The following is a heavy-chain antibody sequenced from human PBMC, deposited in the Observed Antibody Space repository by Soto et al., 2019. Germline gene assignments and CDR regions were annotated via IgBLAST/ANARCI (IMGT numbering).Heavy chain of an antibody. V-gene: IGHV3-66*01. J-gene: IGHJ4*02. D-gene: IGHD1-7*01. CDR1: GFTVSSNY. CDR2: IYSGGST. CDR3: ARDLSGTTSLGY. Sequence: EVQLVESGGGLVQPGGSLRLSCAASGFTVSSNYMSWVRQAPGKGLEWVSVIYSGGSTYYADSVKGRFTISRDNSKNTLYRQMNSLRAEDTAVYYCARDLSGTTSLGYWGQGTLVTVSS.